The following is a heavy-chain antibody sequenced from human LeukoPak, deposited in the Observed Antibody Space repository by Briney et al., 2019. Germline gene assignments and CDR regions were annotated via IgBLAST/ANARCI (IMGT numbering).Heavy chain of an antibody. J-gene: IGHJ3*02. D-gene: IGHD3-10*01. CDR3: ARDSSGRDI. V-gene: IGHV3-21*01. CDR1: GFTFSSYR. CDR2: ISSSSSYI. Sequence: GGSLRLFCAASGFTFSSYRVNWVRQAAGKGLEWVSFISSSSSYIYYAHSVKGRFPISRDNAKNSLHLQMNSLRAEDTAVYYCARDSSGRDIWGQGTMVTVSS.